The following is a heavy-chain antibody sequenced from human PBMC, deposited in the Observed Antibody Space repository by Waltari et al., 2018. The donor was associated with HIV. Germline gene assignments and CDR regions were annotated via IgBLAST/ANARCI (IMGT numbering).Heavy chain of an antibody. V-gene: IGHV1-2*02. CDR3: SRGGTILTGYYPSGVS. CDR2: MNPNSGGT. Sequence: QVQLVQSGAEVKKPGDSVKVSCKASGYTFTAYYIHWVRQAPGQGLEWMGWMNPNSGGTNYPQKFKGRVTMTRDTSIKTAYLQLSGLTSDDTALYWCSRGGTILTGYYPSGVSWGQGTPVTVSS. CDR1: GYTFTAYY. J-gene: IGHJ5*02. D-gene: IGHD3-9*01.